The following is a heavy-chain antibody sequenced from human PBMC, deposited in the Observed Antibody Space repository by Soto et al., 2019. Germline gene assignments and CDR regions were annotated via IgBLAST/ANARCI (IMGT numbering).Heavy chain of an antibody. CDR3: AKDKSHRAGQLVGAFDY. Sequence: GGSLRLSCAASGFTFSSYDMSWVRQAPGKGLEYVSSISVTGSGTYYADSVKGRFTISRDNSKNTLYLQMNSLRAEDTAVYYCAKDKSHRAGQLVGAFDYWGQGTLVTVSS. CDR1: GFTFSSYD. D-gene: IGHD6-13*01. J-gene: IGHJ4*02. CDR2: ISVTGSGT. V-gene: IGHV3-23*01.